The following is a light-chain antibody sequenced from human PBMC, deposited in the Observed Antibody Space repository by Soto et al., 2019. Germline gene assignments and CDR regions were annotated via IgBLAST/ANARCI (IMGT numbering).Light chain of an antibody. V-gene: IGKV3-11*01. CDR1: QSVSSY. J-gene: IGKJ2*01. CDR2: DAS. Sequence: EIVLTQSPATLSLSPGERATLSCRASQSVSSYLAWYQQKPGQAPRLLIYDASNRATGIPARFSGSGSGTDFTLTISSLEPEDFAVYYCQQRSNSVYTCGQGTKLEIK. CDR3: QQRSNSVYT.